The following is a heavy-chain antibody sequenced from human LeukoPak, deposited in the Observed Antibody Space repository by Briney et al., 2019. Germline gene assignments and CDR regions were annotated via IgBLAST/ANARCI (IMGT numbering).Heavy chain of an antibody. Sequence: GGSLRLSCVDSGITFSKYWMNWVRQAPGKGLEWVANMKHDGNEKHYVDSVEGRFTISRDNAKSSLYLQMNNLRAVDTAVYYCARDLGHSGYDLYDYWGQGTLVTVSS. CDR1: GITFSKYW. CDR2: MKHDGNEK. V-gene: IGHV3-7*01. D-gene: IGHD5-12*01. J-gene: IGHJ4*02. CDR3: ARDLGHSGYDLYDY.